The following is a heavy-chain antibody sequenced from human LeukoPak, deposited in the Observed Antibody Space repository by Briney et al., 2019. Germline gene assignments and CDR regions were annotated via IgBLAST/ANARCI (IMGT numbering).Heavy chain of an antibody. CDR1: GFSFSSYW. CDR3: ARDHCSSSSCYTYYGMEL. J-gene: IGHJ6*02. D-gene: IGHD2-2*02. CDR2: INQDRSEK. Sequence: GGSLRLSCAASGFSFSSYWMNWVRQVLGKGLEWVANINQDRSEKSYVDSVKGRFTISRDNAKNSLYLQMNSLRAEDTAVYYCARDHCSSSSCYTYYGMELWGQGTTVTVSS. V-gene: IGHV3-7*01.